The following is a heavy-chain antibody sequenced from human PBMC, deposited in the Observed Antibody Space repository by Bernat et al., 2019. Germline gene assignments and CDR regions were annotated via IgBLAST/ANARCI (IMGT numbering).Heavy chain of an antibody. CDR1: GYTFTSYG. CDR2: INVYNGNT. Sequence: QVQLVQSGIEVEKPGASVKVSCKASGYTFTSYGINWVRQAPGQGLEWMGWINVYNGNTNYAQKFQGRVTMTTDTSTSTAYLELGSLRSDDTAVYYCARDFSDSRGYSIKGPFDYWGQGTLVTVSS. V-gene: IGHV1-18*01. D-gene: IGHD3-22*01. J-gene: IGHJ4*02. CDR3: ARDFSDSRGYSIKGPFDY.